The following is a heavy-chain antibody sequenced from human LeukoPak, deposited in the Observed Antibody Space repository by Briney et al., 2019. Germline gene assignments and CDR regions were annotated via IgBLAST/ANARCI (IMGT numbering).Heavy chain of an antibody. Sequence: GESLKISCKGSGYSFTTYWIGWVRQMPGKGLEWMGIIYPGDSDTRYSPSLQGQVTISADKSISTAYLQWSSLKASDTAMYYCARLGGLVRSAYYFDYWGQGTLVTVSS. J-gene: IGHJ4*02. D-gene: IGHD6-19*01. CDR2: IYPGDSDT. V-gene: IGHV5-51*01. CDR1: GYSFTTYW. CDR3: ARLGGLVRSAYYFDY.